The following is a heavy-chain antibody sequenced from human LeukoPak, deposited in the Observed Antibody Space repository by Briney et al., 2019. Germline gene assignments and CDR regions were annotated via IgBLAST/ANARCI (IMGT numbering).Heavy chain of an antibody. CDR1: GGSISSYY. V-gene: IGHV4-4*07. Sequence: SETLSLTCTVSGGSISSYYWSWIRQPAGKGLEWIGRIYTSGSTNYNPSLKSRVTMSVDTSKNQFSLKLSSVTAADTAVYYCAREDPPPSYYYYYMDVWAKRPRSPSP. CDR2: IYTSGST. J-gene: IGHJ6*03. CDR3: AREDPPPSYYYYYMDV.